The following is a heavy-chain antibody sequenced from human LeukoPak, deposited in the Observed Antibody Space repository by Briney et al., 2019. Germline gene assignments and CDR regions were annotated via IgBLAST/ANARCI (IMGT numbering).Heavy chain of an antibody. CDR1: GGSISSSSYY. Sequence: SETLSLTCTVSGGSISSSSYYWGWIRQPPGKGLEWIGSIYYSGSTYYNPSLKSRVTISVDTSKNQFSLKLSSVTAADTAVYYCARGGLSSGWYGWGQGTLVTVSS. CDR3: ARGGLSSGWYG. J-gene: IGHJ4*02. CDR2: IYYSGST. D-gene: IGHD6-19*01. V-gene: IGHV4-39*07.